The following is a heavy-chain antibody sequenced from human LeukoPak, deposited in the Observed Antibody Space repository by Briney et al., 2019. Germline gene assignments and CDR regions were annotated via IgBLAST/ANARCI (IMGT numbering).Heavy chain of an antibody. CDR2: IYYSGST. CDR3: ARAHDSSGYYLQPDFDY. Sequence: SETLSLTCAVYGGSFSGYYWSWIRQPPGKGLEWIGSIYYSGSTYYNPSLKSRVTISVDTSKNQFSLKLSSVTAADTAVYYCARAHDSSGYYLQPDFDYWGQGTLVTVSS. J-gene: IGHJ4*02. CDR1: GGSFSGYY. D-gene: IGHD3-22*01. V-gene: IGHV4-34*01.